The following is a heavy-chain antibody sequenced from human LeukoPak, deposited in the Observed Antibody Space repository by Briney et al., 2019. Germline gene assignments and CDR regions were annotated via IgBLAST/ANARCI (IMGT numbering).Heavy chain of an antibody. D-gene: IGHD1-7*01. Sequence: PGGSLRLSCAASGFTFSSYGMHWVRQAPGKGLEWVAVIWYDGSNKYYADSVKGRFTISRDNSKNTLYLQMNSLRAEDTAVYYCAREVNWNSPHFDYWGQGTLVTVSS. CDR1: GFTFSSYG. CDR3: AREVNWNSPHFDY. J-gene: IGHJ4*02. CDR2: IWYDGSNK. V-gene: IGHV3-33*01.